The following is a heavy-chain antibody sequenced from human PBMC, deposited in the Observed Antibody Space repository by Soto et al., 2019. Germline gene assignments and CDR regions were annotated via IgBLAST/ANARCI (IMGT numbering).Heavy chain of an antibody. CDR2: IIPIFGTA. J-gene: IGHJ4*02. CDR3: ARDGIVGATTDISSFDY. V-gene: IGHV1-69*06. CDR1: GGTFSSYA. Sequence: KVSCTASGGTFSSYAISWVRQAPGQGLEWMGGIIPIFGTANYAQKFQGRVTITADKSTSTAYMELSSLRSEDTAVYYCARDGIVGATTDISSFDYWGQGTLVTVSS. D-gene: IGHD1-26*01.